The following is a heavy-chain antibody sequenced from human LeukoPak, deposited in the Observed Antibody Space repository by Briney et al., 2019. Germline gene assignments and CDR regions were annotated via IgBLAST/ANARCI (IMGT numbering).Heavy chain of an antibody. Sequence: GGSLRLSCAASGFTFSSYAMSWVRQAPGKGLEWVSAVSASGNSTYYADSVKGRFTISRDNSKNTLYLQLNSLRAEDTAVYYCARGQSCSSSSCYVIGAFDVWGQGTMVTVSS. J-gene: IGHJ3*01. D-gene: IGHD2-2*01. CDR3: ARGQSCSSSSCYVIGAFDV. V-gene: IGHV3-23*01. CDR2: VSASGNST. CDR1: GFTFSSYA.